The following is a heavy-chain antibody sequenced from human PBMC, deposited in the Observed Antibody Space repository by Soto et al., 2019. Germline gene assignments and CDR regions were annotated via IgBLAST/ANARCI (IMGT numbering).Heavy chain of an antibody. CDR1: GYSFIDYY. CDR3: ARPPGYISDWYYFDL. J-gene: IGHJ4*02. CDR2: ISPKSGGT. Sequence: QVQLVQSGAEVKKPGASVKVSCEASGYSFIDYYIHWVRQAPGQGFEWMGTISPKSGGTNYAQKFEGRVTMTWDTSLNTAYMELSSLKSDDTAVYYCARPPGYISDWYYFDLWGQGTRVTVSS. D-gene: IGHD3-9*01. V-gene: IGHV1-2*02.